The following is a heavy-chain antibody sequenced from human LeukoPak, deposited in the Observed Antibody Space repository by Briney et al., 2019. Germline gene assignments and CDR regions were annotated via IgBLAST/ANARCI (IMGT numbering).Heavy chain of an antibody. CDR1: GVSISSGSNY. CDR2: IYSSGST. J-gene: IGHJ3*01. V-gene: IGHV4-39*07. D-gene: IGHD3-16*02. CDR3: TRSDRYGLVGI. Sequence: PSETLSLACSVSGVSISSGSNYWGWIRQPPGKTLEWIGSIYSSGSTYYNSSLKSRVIILIDTSKNHFSLTLSSVTAADTAVYYCTRSDRYGLVGIWGQGTMVTVSS.